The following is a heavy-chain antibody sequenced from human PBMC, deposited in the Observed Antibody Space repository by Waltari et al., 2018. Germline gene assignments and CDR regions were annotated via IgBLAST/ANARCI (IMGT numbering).Heavy chain of an antibody. CDR1: GGSISSGSSY. CDR3: ARDAGGDDFWSGYPNWFDP. V-gene: IGHV4-61*02. J-gene: IGHJ5*02. CDR2: IYTSGST. Sequence: QVQLQESGPGLVQPSQTLSLTCTVSGGSISSGSSYWSWIRQPAGKGLEWIGRIYTSGSTNYNPSLKSRVTISVDTSKNQFSLKLSSVTAADTAVYYCARDAGGDDFWSGYPNWFDPWGQGTLVTVSS. D-gene: IGHD3-3*01.